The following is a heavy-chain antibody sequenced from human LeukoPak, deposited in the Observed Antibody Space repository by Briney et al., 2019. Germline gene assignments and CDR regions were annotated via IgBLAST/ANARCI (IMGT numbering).Heavy chain of an antibody. J-gene: IGHJ6*03. Sequence: SETLSLTCAVYGESFSAYYWTWIRQPPGKGLEWIGEINHSGSTNYNPSLKSRVTMSVDTSKNQSSLKLSSVTAADTAVYYCARFPMVAVAYRYYYMDVWGKGTTVTVSS. V-gene: IGHV4-34*01. CDR3: ARFPMVAVAYRYYYMDV. CDR1: GESFSAYY. CDR2: INHSGST. D-gene: IGHD3-22*01.